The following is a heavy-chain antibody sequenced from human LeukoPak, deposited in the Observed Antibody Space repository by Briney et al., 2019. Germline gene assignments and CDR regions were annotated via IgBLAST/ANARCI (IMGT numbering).Heavy chain of an antibody. D-gene: IGHD6-19*01. Sequence: PGGSLRLSCAASGFIFSSYTMNWVRQAPGKGLEWVSSISSSSSYIYYADSVKGRFTISRDNAKNSLYLQMNSLRAEDTAVYYCARGTAGYSSGWSFDYWGQGTLVTVSS. CDR1: GFIFSSYT. CDR2: ISSSSSYI. CDR3: ARGTAGYSSGWSFDY. J-gene: IGHJ4*02. V-gene: IGHV3-21*01.